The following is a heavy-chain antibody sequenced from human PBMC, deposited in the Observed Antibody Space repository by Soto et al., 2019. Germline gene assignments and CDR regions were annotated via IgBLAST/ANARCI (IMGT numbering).Heavy chain of an antibody. CDR2: ISAKNGNT. CDR1: GYTFISSG. V-gene: IGHV1-18*01. D-gene: IGHD3-3*01. J-gene: IGHJ6*02. Sequence: QVHLVQAGAEVKKHGASVKVSCKASGYTFISSGISWVRQAPGQGLEWMGWISAKNGNTKYAQKFQDRVTMTTDTATSTAYMEVRSLRHDDTALYSCVRDAILRRPPLEVGFYYYYGMEVWGQGTTVTVSS. CDR3: VRDAILRRPPLEVGFYYYYGMEV.